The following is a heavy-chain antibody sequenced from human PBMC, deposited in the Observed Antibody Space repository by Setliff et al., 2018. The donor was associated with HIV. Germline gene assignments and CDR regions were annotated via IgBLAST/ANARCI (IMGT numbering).Heavy chain of an antibody. D-gene: IGHD3-22*01. V-gene: IGHV4-61*02. Sequence: SETLSLTCTVSGGSITSSNSYWGWIRQSPGKGLEWIGRIYTSGSTNYNPSLKSRVTISVDTSKNQFSLKLRSVTAADTAVYYCARETYYYDNPQYYYYYMDVWGKGTTVTVSS. CDR1: GGSITSSNSY. CDR3: ARETYYYDNPQYYYYYMDV. CDR2: IYTSGST. J-gene: IGHJ6*03.